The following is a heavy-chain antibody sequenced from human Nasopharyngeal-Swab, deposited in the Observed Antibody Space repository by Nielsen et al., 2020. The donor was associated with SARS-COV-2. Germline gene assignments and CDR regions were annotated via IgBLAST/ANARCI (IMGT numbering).Heavy chain of an antibody. CDR2: ISWNSGSI. Sequence: WIRQPPGKGLEWVSGISWNSGSIGYADSVKGRFTISRDNAKNSLYLQMNSLRAEDTALYYCAKDTRIAAAFDYWGQGTLVTVSS. CDR3: AKDTRIAAAFDY. J-gene: IGHJ4*02. D-gene: IGHD6-13*01. V-gene: IGHV3-9*01.